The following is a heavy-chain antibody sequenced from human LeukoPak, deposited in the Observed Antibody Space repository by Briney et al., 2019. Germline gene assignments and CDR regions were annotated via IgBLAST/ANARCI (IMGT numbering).Heavy chain of an antibody. Sequence: PSETQSLIRTVSGDSISSSNAYWGWIRQPPGKGLEWIGSIYYSKNTYYNPSLKSRVSISADTSKNQFSLTLGSVSATDTAVYYCVSPSGFTYCYFDYWGQETLVTVSS. D-gene: IGHD1-26*01. J-gene: IGHJ4*01. V-gene: IGHV4-39*01. CDR3: VSPSGFTYCYFDY. CDR2: IYYSKNT. CDR1: GDSISSSNAY.